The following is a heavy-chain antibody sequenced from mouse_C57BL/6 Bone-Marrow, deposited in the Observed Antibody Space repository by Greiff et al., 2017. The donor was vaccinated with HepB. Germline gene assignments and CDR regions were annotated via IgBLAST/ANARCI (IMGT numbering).Heavy chain of an antibody. V-gene: IGHV5-4*03. CDR1: GFTFSSYA. J-gene: IGHJ4*01. CDR3: ARGGLLPSYYAMDY. Sequence: EVMLVESGGGLVKPGGSLKLSCAASGFTFSSYAMSWVRQTPEKRLEWVATISDGGSYTYYPDNVKGRFTISRDNAKNNLYLQISHLKSEDTAMYYCARGGLLPSYYAMDYWGQGTTLTVSS. D-gene: IGHD2-10*01. CDR2: ISDGGSYT.